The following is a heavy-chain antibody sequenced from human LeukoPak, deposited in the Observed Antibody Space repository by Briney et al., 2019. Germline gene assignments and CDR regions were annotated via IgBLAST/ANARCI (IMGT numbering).Heavy chain of an antibody. CDR1: GYTFTSYD. V-gene: IGHV1-8*01. J-gene: IGHJ6*03. D-gene: IGHD2-2*01. CDR2: MNPDSGNT. Sequence: GASVKVSCKASGYTFTSYDMNWVRQAPGQGLEWMGWMNPDSGNTGYAQKFQGRVTMTRNTSISTAYMELSSLRSEDTAVYYCARAGVGVVVPAAAYYYYYYMDVWGKGTTVTVSS. CDR3: ARAGVGVVVPAAAYYYYYYMDV.